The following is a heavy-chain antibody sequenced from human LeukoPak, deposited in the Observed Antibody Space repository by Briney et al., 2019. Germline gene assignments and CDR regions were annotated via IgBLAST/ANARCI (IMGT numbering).Heavy chain of an antibody. D-gene: IGHD3-9*01. J-gene: IGHJ5*01. CDR2: IYYSGST. Sequence: SETLSLTCTVSGDSIISYYWTWIRQPPGKALEWIGYIYYSGSTNYSPSLKSRVTISLDKSKTQFFLKLSSVAAADTAVYYCARLSNYGILTGNSWFDSWGQGTLVTVSS. CDR3: ARLSNYGILTGNSWFDS. V-gene: IGHV4-59*08. CDR1: GDSIISYY.